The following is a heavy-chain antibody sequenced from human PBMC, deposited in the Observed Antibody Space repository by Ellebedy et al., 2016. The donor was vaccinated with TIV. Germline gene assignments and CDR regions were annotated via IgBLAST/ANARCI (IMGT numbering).Heavy chain of an antibody. CDR2: ITQDGSER. CDR3: ARPGGFGKLPLDF. J-gene: IGHJ4*02. D-gene: IGHD3-10*01. CDR1: GFTFSNYW. V-gene: IGHV3-7*01. Sequence: PGGSLRLSCAGTGFTFSNYWMTWVRQAPGKGLEWVAHITQDGSEREYVDSVKGRFTISRDNAKNSLDLQMDSLRAEDAAMYYCARPGGFGKLPLDFWGQGILVTVSS.